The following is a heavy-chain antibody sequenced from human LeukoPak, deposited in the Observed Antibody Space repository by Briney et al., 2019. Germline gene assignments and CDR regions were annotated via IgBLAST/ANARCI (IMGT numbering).Heavy chain of an antibody. CDR3: AKDPTYDFWSGLPYYFDY. CDR2: ISGSGGST. D-gene: IGHD3-3*01. V-gene: IGHV3-23*01. CDR1: GFTFSSYG. J-gene: IGHJ4*02. Sequence: GGSLRLPCAASGFTFSSYGMSWVRQAPGKGLEWVSAISGSGGSTYYADSVKGRFTISRDNSKNTLYLQMNSLRAEDTAVYYCAKDPTYDFWSGLPYYFDYWGQGTLVTVSS.